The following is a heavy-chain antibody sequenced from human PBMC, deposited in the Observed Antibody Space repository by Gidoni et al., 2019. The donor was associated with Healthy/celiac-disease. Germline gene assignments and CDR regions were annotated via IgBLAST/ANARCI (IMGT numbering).Heavy chain of an antibody. CDR2: IWYDGSNK. CDR3: ARRVEESLDP. J-gene: IGHJ5*02. V-gene: IGHV3-33*01. Sequence: QVQLVESGGGVVQPGRSLRLSCAASGFPFSSYGMHWVRQAPGKGLEWVAVIWYDGSNKYYADSVKGRFTISRDNSKNTLYLQMNSLRAEDTAVYYCARRVEESLDPWGQGTLVTVSS. CDR1: GFPFSSYG.